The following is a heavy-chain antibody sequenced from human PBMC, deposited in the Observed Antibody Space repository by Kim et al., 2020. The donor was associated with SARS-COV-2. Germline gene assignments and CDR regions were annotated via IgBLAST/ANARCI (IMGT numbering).Heavy chain of an antibody. CDR1: GFTFSDYY. Sequence: GGSLRLSCAASGFTFSDYYMSWIRQAPGKGLEWVSYISSSGSTIYYADSVKGRFTISRDNAKNSLYLQMNSLRAEDTAVYYCAGGNVYSSSSITFDYWGQGTLVTVSS. J-gene: IGHJ4*02. CDR3: AGGNVYSSSSITFDY. CDR2: ISSSGSTI. D-gene: IGHD6-13*01. V-gene: IGHV3-11*01.